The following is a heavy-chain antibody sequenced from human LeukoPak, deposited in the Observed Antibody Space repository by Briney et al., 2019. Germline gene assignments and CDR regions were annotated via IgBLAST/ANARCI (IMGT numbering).Heavy chain of an antibody. V-gene: IGHV1-2*02. CDR1: GYKFTGYY. CDR3: AREIGGMLVFDY. D-gene: IGHD3-16*01. J-gene: IGHJ4*02. Sequence: ASVKESCKASGYKFTGYYMHWVRQAPGQGLEWMGWINPNSGDSHHAQKFQGRVTMTRDTSISTAYMELSRLRSDDTAVYYCAREIGGMLVFDYCGQGTLVTVSS. CDR2: INPNSGDS.